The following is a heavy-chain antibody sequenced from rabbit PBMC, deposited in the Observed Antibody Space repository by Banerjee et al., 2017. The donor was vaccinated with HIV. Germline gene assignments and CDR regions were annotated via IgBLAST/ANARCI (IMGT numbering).Heavy chain of an antibody. CDR1: GFSFSNKYV. J-gene: IGHJ4*01. CDR2: IVADSGFT. CDR3: ARYAAGSGYPL. Sequence: QSLEESGGDLVKPGASLTLTCTASGFSFSNKYVMCWVRQAPGKGLEWIACIVADSGFTSYANWAKGRFTISKTSSTTVTLQMTSLTAADTAIYFCARYAAGSGYPLWGQGTLVTVS. V-gene: IGHV1S40*01. D-gene: IGHD8-1*01.